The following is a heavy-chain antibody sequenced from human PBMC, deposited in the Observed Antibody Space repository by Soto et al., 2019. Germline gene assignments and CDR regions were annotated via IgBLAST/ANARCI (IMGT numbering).Heavy chain of an antibody. CDR2: ISSSGSTI. V-gene: IGHV3-48*03. D-gene: IGHD5-12*01. CDR3: ARERSGYDYFDY. CDR1: GFTFSSYE. Sequence: GGSLRLSCAASGFTFSSYEMNWVRQAPGKGLEWVSYISSSGSTIYYADSVKGRFTISRDNAKNSLYLQMNSLRAEDTAVYYCARERSGYDYFDYWGQGTLVTVSS. J-gene: IGHJ4*02.